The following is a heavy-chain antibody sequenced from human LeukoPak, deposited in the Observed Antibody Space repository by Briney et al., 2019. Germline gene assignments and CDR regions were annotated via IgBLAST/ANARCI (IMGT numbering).Heavy chain of an antibody. CDR1: GFTLSNHW. CDR2: ISGDEIWT. V-gene: IGHV3-74*01. J-gene: IGHJ4*02. CDR3: ARRYFDY. Sequence: PGGSLRLSCAASGFTLSNHWMHWVRQAPGKGLVWVSRISGDEIWTSYADSVKGRFTISRDNARNSLYLQMNSLRAEDTAVYYCARRYFDYWGQGTLVTVSS.